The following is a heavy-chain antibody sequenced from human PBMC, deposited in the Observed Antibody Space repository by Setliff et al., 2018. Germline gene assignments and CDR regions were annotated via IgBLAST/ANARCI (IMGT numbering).Heavy chain of an antibody. V-gene: IGHV4-30-4*08. CDR2: IYSSGST. Sequence: SETLSLTCTVSGGSISSGDYYWSWIRQPPGKGLEWIGYIYSSGSTYYNPSLKSRVSISVDTSKNQFSLKVSSVTAADTAVYYCAREQWLDPPGYYYMDVWAKGTTVTVSS. J-gene: IGHJ6*03. CDR3: AREQWLDPPGYYYMDV. D-gene: IGHD6-19*01. CDR1: GGSISSGDYY.